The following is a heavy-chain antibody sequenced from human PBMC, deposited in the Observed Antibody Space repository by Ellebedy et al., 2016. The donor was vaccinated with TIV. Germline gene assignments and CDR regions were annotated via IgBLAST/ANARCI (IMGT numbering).Heavy chain of an antibody. D-gene: IGHD5-18*01. CDR2: IKTDGSEK. V-gene: IGHV3-7*03. CDR3: ARDNSGYSYGYHIDY. Sequence: PGGSLRLSCAASGFTFSRYWMTWVRQAPGKGLEWVANIKTDGSEKNYVDSVKGRFTMSRDNAKNSLYLQMNSLRAEDTDVYYCARDNSGYSYGYHIDYWGQGTLVTVSS. CDR1: GFTFSRYW. J-gene: IGHJ4*02.